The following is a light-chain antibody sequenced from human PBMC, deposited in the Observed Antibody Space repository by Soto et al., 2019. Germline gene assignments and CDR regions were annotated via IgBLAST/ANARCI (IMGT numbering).Light chain of an antibody. CDR3: LQTTHWPYT. CDR2: KVS. CDR1: LSPLNSNGNTY. J-gene: IGKJ2*01. V-gene: IGKV2-30*01. Sequence: AVMTQSPLSLSVTVGQSASISCTSTLSPLNSNGNTYLSWFQQRPGQSPRRLIYKVSNRDFGVPDRFSGSGSGTDFTLKISRVEAEDVGIYYCLQTTHWPYTFGQGTRLEI.